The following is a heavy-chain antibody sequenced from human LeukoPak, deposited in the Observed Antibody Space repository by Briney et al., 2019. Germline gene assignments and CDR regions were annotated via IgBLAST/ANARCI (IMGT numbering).Heavy chain of an antibody. J-gene: IGHJ3*02. CDR3: ARGSDPKSSGWLDDAFDI. D-gene: IGHD6-19*01. CDR2: IIPIFGTA. CDR1: GGTFSSYA. Sequence: ASVKVSCKASGGTFSSYAISWVRQAPGQGLEWMGGIIPIFGTANYAQKFQGRVTITADKSTSTAYMELSSLRSEDTAVYYCARGSDPKSSGWLDDAFDIWGQGTMVTVSS. V-gene: IGHV1-69*06.